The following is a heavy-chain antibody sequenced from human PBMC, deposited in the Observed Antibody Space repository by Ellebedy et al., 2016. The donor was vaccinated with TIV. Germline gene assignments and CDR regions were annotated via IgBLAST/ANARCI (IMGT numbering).Heavy chain of an antibody. V-gene: IGHV3-74*03. CDR3: ARGGCSSTSCLDN. J-gene: IGHJ4*02. D-gene: IGHD2-2*01. CDR1: GFTFRNYY. CDR2: INSAETDT. Sequence: GGSLRLXCAASGFTFRNYYMHWVRQAPGKGLEWVSYINSAETDTKYADSVKGRFTISRDSAKNTLYLQMNTLRAEDTAVYYCARGGCSSTSCLDNWGQGTLVTVSS.